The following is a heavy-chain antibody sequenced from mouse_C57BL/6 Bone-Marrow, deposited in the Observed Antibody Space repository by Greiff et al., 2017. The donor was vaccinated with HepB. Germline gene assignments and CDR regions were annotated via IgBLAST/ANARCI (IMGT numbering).Heavy chain of an antibody. D-gene: IGHD2-1*01. CDR3: TFYGNYPYFDY. CDR1: GFNIKDDY. CDR2: IDPENGDT. J-gene: IGHJ2*01. V-gene: IGHV14-4*01. Sequence: EVQLQQSGAELVRPGASVKLSCTASGFNIKDDYMHWVKQRPEQGLEWIGWIDPENGDTEYASKFQGKATITADTSSNTAYLPLSSLTSEDTAVYYCTFYGNYPYFDYWGQGTTLTVSS.